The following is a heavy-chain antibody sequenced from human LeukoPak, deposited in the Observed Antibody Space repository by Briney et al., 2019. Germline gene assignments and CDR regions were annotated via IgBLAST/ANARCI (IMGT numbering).Heavy chain of an antibody. J-gene: IGHJ4*02. D-gene: IGHD1-7*01. CDR3: AGGTGTDGLGLFDY. Sequence: GGSLRLSCAASGFTFSSYWMHWVRQAPGKGLVWVSSISSSSSYIYYADSVKGRFTISRDNAKNSLYLQMNSLRAEDTAVYYCAGGTGTDGLGLFDYWGQGTLVTVSS. CDR1: GFTFSSYW. V-gene: IGHV3-21*01. CDR2: ISSSSSYI.